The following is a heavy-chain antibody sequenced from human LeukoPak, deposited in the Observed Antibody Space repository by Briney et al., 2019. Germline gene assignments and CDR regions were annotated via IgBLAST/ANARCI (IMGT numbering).Heavy chain of an antibody. V-gene: IGHV1-2*02. CDR3: LRSDFWSGYYDP. D-gene: IGHD3-3*01. J-gene: IGHJ5*02. Sequence: ASVKASCKASGYTFTGYYMHWVRQAPGQGLEWMGWINPNSGGTNYAQKFQGRVTMTRDTSISTAYMELSRLRSDDTAVYYCLRSDFWSGYYDPWGQGTLVTVSS. CDR2: INPNSGGT. CDR1: GYTFTGYY.